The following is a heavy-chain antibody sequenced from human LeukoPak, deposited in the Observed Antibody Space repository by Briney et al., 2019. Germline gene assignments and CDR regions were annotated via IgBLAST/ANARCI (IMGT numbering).Heavy chain of an antibody. D-gene: IGHD3-10*01. CDR2: INPNSGGT. J-gene: IGHJ4*02. CDR1: GYTFTGYY. Sequence: ASVKVSCKASGYTFTGYYMHWVRQAPGQGLEWMGWINPNSGGTNYAQKFQGRVTMTRDTSISTAYMELSRLRSDDTAVYYCARGKTPYGSGSYLFDYWGQGTLVTVSS. CDR3: ARGKTPYGSGSYLFDY. V-gene: IGHV1-2*02.